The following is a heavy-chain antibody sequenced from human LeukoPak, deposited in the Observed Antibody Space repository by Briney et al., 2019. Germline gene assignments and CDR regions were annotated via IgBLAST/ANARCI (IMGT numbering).Heavy chain of an antibody. V-gene: IGHV4-61*01. J-gene: IGHJ4*02. D-gene: IGHD3-9*01. CDR2: IYYSGST. Sequence: PSETLSLTCTVSGGSVSSGSYYWSWIRQPPGKGLEWIGYIYYSGSTNYNPSLKSRVTISVDTSKNQFSLKLSSVTAADTAVYYCARDGAGMTGTGLDYWGQGILATVSS. CDR1: GGSVSSGSYY. CDR3: ARDGAGMTGTGLDY.